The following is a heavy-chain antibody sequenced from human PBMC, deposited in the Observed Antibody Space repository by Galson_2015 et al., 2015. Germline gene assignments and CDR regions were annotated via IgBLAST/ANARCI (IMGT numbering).Heavy chain of an antibody. Sequence: SVKVSCKASGYSFTSYDINWVRQGAGQGLEYMGWMNTNNGATGYAQKFKGRVTMTGNNSISTAYMEMSGLRSEDTAVYYCAREPIHLTWGQGTLVTVSS. V-gene: IGHV1-8*01. J-gene: IGHJ1*01. D-gene: IGHD5-18*01. CDR1: GYSFTSYD. CDR2: MNTNNGAT. CDR3: AREPIHLT.